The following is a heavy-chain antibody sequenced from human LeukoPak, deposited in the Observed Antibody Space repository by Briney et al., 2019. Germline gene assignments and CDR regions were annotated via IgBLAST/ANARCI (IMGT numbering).Heavy chain of an antibody. Sequence: GRSLRLSCAASGFTFSSYWMSWVSQAPGKGLEWVANIKQDGSEKNHVDSVKGRFTISRDNAKNSLYLQMNSLRAEDTAVYYCARGLLAAAGIDYWGQGALVTVSS. D-gene: IGHD6-13*01. CDR3: ARGLLAAAGIDY. CDR1: GFTFSSYW. CDR2: IKQDGSEK. V-gene: IGHV3-7*04. J-gene: IGHJ4*02.